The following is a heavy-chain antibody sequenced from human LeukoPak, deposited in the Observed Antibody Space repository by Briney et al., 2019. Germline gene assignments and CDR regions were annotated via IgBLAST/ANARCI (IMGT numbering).Heavy chain of an antibody. Sequence: PQTLSLTCTVSGGSISSGDYYWSWIRQPPGKGLEWIGYIYYSGSTYYNPSLKSRVTISVDTSKNQFSLKLSSVTAADTAVYYCARAGGVGVASFDYWGQGTLVTVSS. J-gene: IGHJ4*02. CDR2: IYYSGST. V-gene: IGHV4-30-4*08. CDR3: ARAGGVGVASFDY. CDR1: GGSISSGDYY. D-gene: IGHD5-12*01.